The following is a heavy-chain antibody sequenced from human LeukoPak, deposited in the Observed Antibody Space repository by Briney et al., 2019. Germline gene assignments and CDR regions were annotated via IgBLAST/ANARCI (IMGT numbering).Heavy chain of an antibody. J-gene: IGHJ4*02. Sequence: GGSLRLSCAASGFTFSSYGMHWVRQAPGKGLEWVAVISYDGSNKYYADSVKGRFTISRDNSKNTLYLQMNSLRAKDTAVYYCAKDLGYFDWLLPDYWGQGTVVTVSS. V-gene: IGHV3-30*18. CDR3: AKDLGYFDWLLPDY. CDR1: GFTFSSYG. D-gene: IGHD3-9*01. CDR2: ISYDGSNK.